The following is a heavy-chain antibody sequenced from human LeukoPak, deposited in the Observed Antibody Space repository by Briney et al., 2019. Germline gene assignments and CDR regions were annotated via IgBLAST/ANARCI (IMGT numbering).Heavy chain of an antibody. CDR2: IYYSGST. CDR1: GGSISSYY. V-gene: IGHV4-59*01. Sequence: PSETLSLTCTVSGGSISSYYWSWIRQPPGKGLEWIGYIYYSGSTNYNPSLKSRVTISVDTSKNQFSLKLSSVTAADTAVYYCARAGGSGSYQDYWGQGTLVTVSS. J-gene: IGHJ4*02. CDR3: ARAGGSGSYQDY. D-gene: IGHD3-10*01.